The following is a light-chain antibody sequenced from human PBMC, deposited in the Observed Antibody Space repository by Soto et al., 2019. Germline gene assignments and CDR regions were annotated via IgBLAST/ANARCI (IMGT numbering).Light chain of an antibody. CDR2: KAS. J-gene: IGKJ1*01. V-gene: IGKV1-5*03. CDR3: HQCSSYPWT. Sequence: DIQMTQSPSTLSASVGDRVTITCRASQSISSWLAWYQQKPGKAPKLLIYKASSLQSGVTSRFSGSGSGTDFTLTISSLQPDDFAAYYCHQCSSYPWTFGQGTKVEIK. CDR1: QSISSW.